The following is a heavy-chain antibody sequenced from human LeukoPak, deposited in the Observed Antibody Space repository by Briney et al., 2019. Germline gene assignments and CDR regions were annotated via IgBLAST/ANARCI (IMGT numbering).Heavy chain of an antibody. Sequence: ASVKVSCKASGGTFSSYAISWVRQAPGQGLEWMGRIIPILGIANYAQKLQGRVTMTTDTSTSTAYMELRSLRSDDTAVYYCARDGRRSRGDSDGFDYWGQGTLVTVSS. CDR1: GGTFSSYA. V-gene: IGHV1-69*04. CDR2: IIPILGIA. D-gene: IGHD3-10*01. CDR3: ARDGRRSRGDSDGFDY. J-gene: IGHJ4*02.